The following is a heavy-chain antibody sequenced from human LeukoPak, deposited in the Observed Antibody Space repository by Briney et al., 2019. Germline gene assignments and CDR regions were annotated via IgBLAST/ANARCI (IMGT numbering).Heavy chain of an antibody. D-gene: IGHD3-10*01. Sequence: GRSLRLSCAASGFIFSNYGMHWVRQAPGKGLEWVAVIYDNGSGQQYADSVKGRFTISRDNSKNTLYLEMNSLRVDDTAMYYGARDDDRAGDNGFDVWGQGTMVTVSS. V-gene: IGHV3-33*01. CDR2: IYDNGSGQ. CDR3: ARDDDRAGDNGFDV. J-gene: IGHJ3*01. CDR1: GFIFSNYG.